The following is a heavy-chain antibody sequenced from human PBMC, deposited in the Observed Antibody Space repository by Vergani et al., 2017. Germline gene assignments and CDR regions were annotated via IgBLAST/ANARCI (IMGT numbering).Heavy chain of an antibody. CDR3: ARDLAYCHEGSCAL. D-gene: IGHD2-15*01. V-gene: IGHV3-30*02. J-gene: IGHJ4*02. CDR2: VLFDGSNE. Sequence: QVQLVQSGGGVVQPGGSLRLSCVASGFTFNRYGMLWVRQAPGKGLEWVAYVLFDGSNEYYADSVKGRFIVSRDNSNDALNLQMNSLRTDDTAVYYCARDLAYCHEGSCALWGQGSGVTVSS. CDR1: GFTFNRYG.